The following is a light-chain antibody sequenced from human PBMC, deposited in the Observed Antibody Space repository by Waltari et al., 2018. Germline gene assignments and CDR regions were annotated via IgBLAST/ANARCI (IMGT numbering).Light chain of an antibody. Sequence: QSALTQPASVSGSPGQSITISCTGTSSDVGGYNYVSWYQQHPGKAPKLMIYDVSNRPSGVSNRFSGSTPGNTASLTISGLQAEDEADYYCSSYTSSSTWVFGGGTKLTVL. V-gene: IGLV2-14*01. CDR3: SSYTSSSTWV. CDR1: SSDVGGYNY. CDR2: DVS. J-gene: IGLJ3*02.